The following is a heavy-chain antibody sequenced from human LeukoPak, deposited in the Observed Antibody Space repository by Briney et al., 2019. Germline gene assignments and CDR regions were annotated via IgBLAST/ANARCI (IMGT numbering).Heavy chain of an antibody. CDR2: ISSSGSTI. V-gene: IGHV3-11*01. CDR3: ARDDGRPYNSSSKFDY. CDR1: GFTFSDYY. Sequence: GGSLRLSCAASGFTFSDYYMSWIRQAPGKGLEWVSYISSSGSTIYYADSVKGRFTISRDNAKNSLYLQMNSLRAEDTAVYYCARDDGRPYNSSSKFDYWGQGTLVTVSS. D-gene: IGHD6-6*01. J-gene: IGHJ4*02.